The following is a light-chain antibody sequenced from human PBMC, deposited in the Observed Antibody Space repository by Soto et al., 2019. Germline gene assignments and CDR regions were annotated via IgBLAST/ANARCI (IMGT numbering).Light chain of an antibody. CDR1: QSISSR. J-gene: IGKJ1*01. V-gene: IGKV1-5*03. Sequence: DIQMTQSPSTLSASVGDRVTITCRARQSISSRLAWYQQKPGKASKLLIYKASSLESGVPSRFSGSGSGTECTLTISRLQPDDFATYSCQQYTSPTWTFGQGTKVEIK. CDR3: QQYTSPTWT. CDR2: KAS.